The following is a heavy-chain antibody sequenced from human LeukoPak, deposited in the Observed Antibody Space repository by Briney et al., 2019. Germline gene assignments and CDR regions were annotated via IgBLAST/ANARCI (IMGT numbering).Heavy chain of an antibody. CDR3: ARGYDSSGYFDY. D-gene: IGHD3-22*01. CDR1: GGTFSSYA. Sequence: SVKVSFKASGGTFSSYAISWVRQAPGQGLEWMGGIIPIFGTANYAQKFQGRVTITADESTSTAYMELSSLRSEGTAVYYCARGYDSSGYFDYWGQGTLVTVSS. V-gene: IGHV1-69*13. J-gene: IGHJ4*02. CDR2: IIPIFGTA.